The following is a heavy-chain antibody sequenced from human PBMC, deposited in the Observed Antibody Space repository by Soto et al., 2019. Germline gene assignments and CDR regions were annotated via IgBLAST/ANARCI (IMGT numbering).Heavy chain of an antibody. Sequence: EVQLVESGGGLVQPGRSLRLSCAASGFSFDDYAMHWVRQAPGKGLEWVSGIRWNGGDIGYADSVKGRFTMARDNAKNPRNLHMNGLIFGDPALYYGAKDLGHQGVSDTWGKGPWVT. CDR3: AKDLGHQGVSDT. CDR1: GFSFDDYA. J-gene: IGHJ5*01. V-gene: IGHV3-9*01. CDR2: IRWNGGDI. D-gene: IGHD3-16*01.